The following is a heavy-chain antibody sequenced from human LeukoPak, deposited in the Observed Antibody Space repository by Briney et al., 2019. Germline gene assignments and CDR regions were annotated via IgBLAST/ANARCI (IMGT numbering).Heavy chain of an antibody. J-gene: IGHJ4*02. V-gene: IGHV3-21*01. Sequence: GGSLRLSCAASGFTFSSYSMNWVRQAPGKGLEWVSSISSSGSYIYYADSVKGRFTISRDNAKNSLYLQMNSLRAEDSALYYCARALSGSDYFLDYWGQGTLVTVSS. CDR3: ARALSGSDYFLDY. D-gene: IGHD3-10*01. CDR1: GFTFSSYS. CDR2: ISSSGSYI.